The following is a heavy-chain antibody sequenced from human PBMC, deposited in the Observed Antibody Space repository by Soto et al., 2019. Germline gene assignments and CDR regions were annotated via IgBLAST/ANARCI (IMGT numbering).Heavy chain of an antibody. CDR3: AKSGGKFGTTGCYYFDY. J-gene: IGHJ4*02. V-gene: IGHV3-23*01. CDR1: GFAFDDYS. Sequence: GGSLRLSCAASGFAFDDYSMTWVRQPPGKGLEWVSSITTNGGEKHYPDSLAGRFTISRDNSKNTVSLQVNNVRAEDTAMYFCAKSGGKFGTTGCYYFDYWGQGALVTVSS. CDR2: ITTNGGEK. D-gene: IGHD3-9*01.